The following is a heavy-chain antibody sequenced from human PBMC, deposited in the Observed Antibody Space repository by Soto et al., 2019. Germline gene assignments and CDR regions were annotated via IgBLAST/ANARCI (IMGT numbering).Heavy chain of an antibody. V-gene: IGHV3-23*01. CDR1: GFTFSSYA. D-gene: IGHD6-13*01. CDR2: ISGSGGST. J-gene: IGHJ4*02. Sequence: GGSLRLSCAASGFTFSSYAMSWVRQAPGKGLEWVSAISGSGGSTYYADSVKGRFTISRDNSKNTLYLQMKSLRAEDTAVYYCAKDMSSSWYGGYFDYWGQGTLVTV. CDR3: AKDMSSSWYGGYFDY.